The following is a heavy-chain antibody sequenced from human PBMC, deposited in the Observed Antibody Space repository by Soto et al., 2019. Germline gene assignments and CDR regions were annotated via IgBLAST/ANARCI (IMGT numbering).Heavy chain of an antibody. CDR3: ASESYGGYFFDY. D-gene: IGHD5-12*01. CDR2: IYYSGST. J-gene: IGHJ4*02. Sequence: LSLTCAVYGGSFSGYYWSWIRQHPGKGLEWIGYIYYSGSTYYNPSLKSRVTVSVDTSKNQFSLKLSSVTAADTAVYYCASESYGGYFFDYWGQGTLVTVSS. CDR1: GGSFSGYY. V-gene: IGHV4-31*11.